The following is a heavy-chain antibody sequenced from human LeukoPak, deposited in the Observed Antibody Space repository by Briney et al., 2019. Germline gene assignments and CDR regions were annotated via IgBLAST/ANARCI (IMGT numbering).Heavy chain of an antibody. J-gene: IGHJ4*02. CDR3: ARGGGVTYYDYVWGSYQDY. Sequence: SETLSLTCTVSGGSISSGGYYWSWIRQHPGKGLEWIGYIHYSGTTYYNPSLKSRVTISVDTSKNQFSLKLHSVTAAATAVYYCARGGGVTYYDYVWGSYQDYWGQGTLVTVSS. V-gene: IGHV4-31*03. CDR1: GGSISSGGYY. CDR2: IHYSGTT. D-gene: IGHD3-16*02.